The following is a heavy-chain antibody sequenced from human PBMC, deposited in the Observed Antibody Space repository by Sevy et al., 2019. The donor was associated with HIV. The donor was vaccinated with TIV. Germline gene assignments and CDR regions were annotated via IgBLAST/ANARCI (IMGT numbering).Heavy chain of an antibody. CDR2: IYHSGST. CDR1: GGSISSGGYS. CDR3: ASYGGKGLGAFDI. Sequence: SETLSLTCAVSGGSISSGGYSWSWIRQPPGKGLEWIGYIYHSGSTYYNPSLKSRVTISVDRSKNQFSLKLSSVTAADTAVYYCASYGGKGLGAFDIWGQGTMVTVSS. J-gene: IGHJ3*02. V-gene: IGHV4-30-2*01. D-gene: IGHD4-17*01.